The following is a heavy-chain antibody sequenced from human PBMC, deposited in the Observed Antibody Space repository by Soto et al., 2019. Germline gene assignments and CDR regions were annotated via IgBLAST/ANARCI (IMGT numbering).Heavy chain of an antibody. CDR2: ISPKSGNI. CDR3: VKDRDSNSWPSRDV. V-gene: IGHV1-18*04. Sequence: GASVKVSCKAPGYTFTSYGISWVRQAPGQGLEWMGWISPKSGNIKYAQKLQGRVIMTTDTSTSTAYMELRSLRSDDTAVYYCVKDRDSNSWPSRDVWGPGTTVTVSS. CDR1: GYTFTSYG. D-gene: IGHD3-22*01. J-gene: IGHJ6*02.